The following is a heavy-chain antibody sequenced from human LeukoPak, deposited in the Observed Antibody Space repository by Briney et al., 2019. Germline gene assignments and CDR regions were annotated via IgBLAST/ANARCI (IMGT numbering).Heavy chain of an antibody. CDR1: GFTFNSYE. J-gene: IGHJ4*02. CDR2: ISTSGSTI. V-gene: IGHV3-48*03. CDR3: ARASHYYDSSGYSYYFDY. D-gene: IGHD3-22*01. Sequence: GGSLRLSCAASGFTFNSYEMNWVRQAPGKGLEWVSCISTSGSTIYYADSVKGRFTISRGNAKNSLYLQMNSLRAEDTAVYYCARASHYYDSSGYSYYFDYWGQGTLLTVSS.